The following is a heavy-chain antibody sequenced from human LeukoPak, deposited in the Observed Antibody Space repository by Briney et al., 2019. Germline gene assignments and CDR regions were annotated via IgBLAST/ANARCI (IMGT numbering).Heavy chain of an antibody. Sequence: ASVKVSCKASGYTFTSYAMHWVRQAPGQRLEWMGWSNAGNGNTKYSQEFQGRVTITRDTSASTAYMELSSLRSEDTAVYYCARGRRDGYNADYWGQGTLVTVSS. V-gene: IGHV1-3*02. J-gene: IGHJ4*02. CDR1: GYTFTSYA. CDR2: SNAGNGNT. CDR3: ARGRRDGYNADY. D-gene: IGHD5-24*01.